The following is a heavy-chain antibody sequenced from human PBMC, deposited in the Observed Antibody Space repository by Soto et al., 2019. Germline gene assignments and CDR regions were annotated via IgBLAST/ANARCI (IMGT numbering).Heavy chain of an antibody. Sequence: EVQLVQSGAEVKKPGESLKISCKGSGYSFTSYWIGWVRQMPGKGLECMGIIYPGDSDTRYSPSFQGQVTISADKSISTAYLQWSSLQASDTAMYYCARPLSPGGGYDAFDIWGQGTMVTVSS. CDR3: ARPLSPGGGYDAFDI. D-gene: IGHD2-15*01. J-gene: IGHJ3*02. V-gene: IGHV5-51*03. CDR2: IYPGDSDT. CDR1: GYSFTSYW.